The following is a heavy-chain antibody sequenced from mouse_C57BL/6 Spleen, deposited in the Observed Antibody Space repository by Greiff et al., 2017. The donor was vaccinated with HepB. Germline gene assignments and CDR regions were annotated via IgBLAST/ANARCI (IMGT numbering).Heavy chain of an antibody. J-gene: IGHJ2*01. CDR3: ARWIGYDYVYFDY. Sequence: QVQLQQSGPELVKPGASVKISRKASGYAFSSYWMNWVKQRPGKGLEWIGRIYPGDGDTNYNGKFKGKATLTADKSSSTAYMQLSSLTSEDSAVYFCARWIGYDYVYFDYWGQGTTLTVSS. CDR1: GYAFSSYW. V-gene: IGHV1-82*01. CDR2: IYPGDGDT. D-gene: IGHD2-4*01.